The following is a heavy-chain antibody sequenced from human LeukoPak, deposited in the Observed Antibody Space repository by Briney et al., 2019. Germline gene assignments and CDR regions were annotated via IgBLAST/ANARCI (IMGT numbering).Heavy chain of an antibody. V-gene: IGHV3-30*02. J-gene: IGHJ4*02. CDR2: IRYDGSNK. Sequence: PGGSLRLSCAASGFTFSSYGMHWVRQAPGKGLEWVAFIRYDGSNKYYADSVKGRFTISRDNSKNTLYLQVNSLRAEDTAVYYCAKDNTPFDWLLFDYWGQGTLVTASS. CDR1: GFTFSSYG. CDR3: AKDNTPFDWLLFDY. D-gene: IGHD3-9*01.